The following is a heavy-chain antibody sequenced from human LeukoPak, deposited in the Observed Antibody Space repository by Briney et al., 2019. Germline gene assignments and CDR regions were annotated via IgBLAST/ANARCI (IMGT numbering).Heavy chain of an antibody. V-gene: IGHV1-2*02. CDR2: INPNSGGT. J-gene: IGHJ4*02. CDR1: GYTFTGYY. Sequence: ASVKVSCKASGYTFTGYYMHWVRQAPGQGLEWMGWINPNSGGTNYAQKFQGRVTMTRDTSISTAYMELSRLRSDDTALYYCVKDSSNGLTYSWAFDYWGQGTLVTVSS. CDR3: VKDSSNGLTYSWAFDY. D-gene: IGHD5-18*01.